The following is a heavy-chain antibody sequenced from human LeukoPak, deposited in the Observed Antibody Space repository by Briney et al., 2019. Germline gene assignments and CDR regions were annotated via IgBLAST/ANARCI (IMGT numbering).Heavy chain of an antibody. D-gene: IGHD3-10*01. CDR1: GFTFSSYG. Sequence: PGGSLRLSCAASGFTFSSYGMHWVRQAPGKGLEWVAVISYDGSNKYYADSVKGRFTISRDNAKNSLYLQMNSLRAEDTAVYYCARIYGSGSYWFDPWGQGTLVTVSS. J-gene: IGHJ5*02. V-gene: IGHV3-30*03. CDR3: ARIYGSGSYWFDP. CDR2: ISYDGSNK.